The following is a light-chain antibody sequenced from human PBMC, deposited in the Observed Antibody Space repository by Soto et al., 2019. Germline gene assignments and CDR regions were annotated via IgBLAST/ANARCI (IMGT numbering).Light chain of an antibody. Sequence: QSVLTQPPSVSGAPGQRVTISCTGSSSNIGAGYDVHWYQQLPGTAPKLLIYGNSNRPSGVPDRFSGSKSGTSASLAITGLRAEYEADYYCQSYDSSLSGSWVFGGGTKLTVL. CDR3: QSYDSSLSGSWV. J-gene: IGLJ3*02. CDR2: GNS. CDR1: SSNIGAGYD. V-gene: IGLV1-40*01.